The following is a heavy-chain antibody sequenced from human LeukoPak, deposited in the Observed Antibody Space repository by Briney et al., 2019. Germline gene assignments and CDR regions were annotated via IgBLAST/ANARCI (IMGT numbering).Heavy chain of an antibody. J-gene: IGHJ3*02. CDR3: ARLSIAVAGGAFDI. Sequence: SETLSLTCTVFGGSISSYYWSWIRQPPGKGLEWFGYIYYSGSTNYNPSLKSRVTISVDTSKNQFSLKLSSVTAADTAVYYCARLSIAVAGGAFDIWGQGTMVTVSS. D-gene: IGHD6-19*01. CDR2: IYYSGST. CDR1: GGSISSYY. V-gene: IGHV4-59*08.